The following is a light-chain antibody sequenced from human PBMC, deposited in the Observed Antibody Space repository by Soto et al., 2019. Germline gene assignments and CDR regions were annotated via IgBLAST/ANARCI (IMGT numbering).Light chain of an antibody. CDR1: SSDVGTYDL. Sequence: QSALTQPASVSGSPGQSTTISCTGASSDVGTYDLVSWYQQHPGKAPKIMIYEVSKRPSGVSNRFSGSKSGNTASLTISGLQAEDEADYYCCSYAGSRTVVFGGGTKLTVL. CDR3: CSYAGSRTVV. V-gene: IGLV2-23*02. CDR2: EVS. J-gene: IGLJ2*01.